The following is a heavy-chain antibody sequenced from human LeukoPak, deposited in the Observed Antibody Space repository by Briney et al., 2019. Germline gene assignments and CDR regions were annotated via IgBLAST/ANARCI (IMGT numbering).Heavy chain of an antibody. V-gene: IGHV1-69*04. CDR1: GGTFSSYA. Sequence: GSSVKVSCKASGGTFSSYAISWVRQAPGQGLEWMGRIIPILGIANYAQKFQGRVTITADKSTSTAYMELSSLRSEDTAVYYCARVRSSSSEYFDYRGQGTLVTVSS. CDR3: ARVRSSSSEYFDY. CDR2: IIPILGIA. D-gene: IGHD6-6*01. J-gene: IGHJ4*02.